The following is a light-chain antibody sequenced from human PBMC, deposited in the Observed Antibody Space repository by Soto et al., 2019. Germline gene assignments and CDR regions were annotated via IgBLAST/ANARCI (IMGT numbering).Light chain of an antibody. CDR1: QSVSSSY. Sequence: EIVLTQSPCTLSLSPGERATLSCRASQSVSSSYLAWYQQKPGQAPRPLIYGASSRAIGIPDRFSGSGSGPDFTLTISILEPEYFAVYYCQQYGSSPLTFGQGTKVEIK. V-gene: IGKV3-20*01. CDR2: GAS. J-gene: IGKJ1*01. CDR3: QQYGSSPLT.